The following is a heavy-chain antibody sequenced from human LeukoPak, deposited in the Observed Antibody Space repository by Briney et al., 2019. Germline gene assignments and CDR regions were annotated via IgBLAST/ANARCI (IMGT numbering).Heavy chain of an antibody. J-gene: IGHJ4*02. CDR3: ARETEWLIDY. CDR1: GGSISSYY. V-gene: IGHV4-59*01. CDR2: IYYSGST. D-gene: IGHD6-19*01. Sequence: PSETLSLTCTVSGGSISSYYWSWIRQPPGKGLERIGYIYYSGSTNYNPSLKSRVTISVDTSKNQFSLKLSSVTAADTAVYYCARETEWLIDYWGQGTLVTVSS.